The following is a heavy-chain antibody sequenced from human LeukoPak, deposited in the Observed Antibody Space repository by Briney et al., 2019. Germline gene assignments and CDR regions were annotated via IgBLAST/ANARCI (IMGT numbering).Heavy chain of an antibody. D-gene: IGHD1-26*01. V-gene: IGHV4-38-2*02. J-gene: IGHJ5*02. CDR1: GGSISSYY. Sequence: SETLSLTCTVSGGSISSYYWSWIRQPPGKGLEWIGSIYHSGSTYYNPSLQSRVTISVDTSKNQFSLKLSSVTAADTAVYYCARGGGSYYNWFGPWGQGTLVTVSS. CDR3: ARGGGSYYNWFGP. CDR2: IYHSGST.